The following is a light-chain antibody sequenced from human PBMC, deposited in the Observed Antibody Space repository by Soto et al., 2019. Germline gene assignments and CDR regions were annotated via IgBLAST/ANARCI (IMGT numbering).Light chain of an antibody. CDR3: CSYAGSSTFPYV. J-gene: IGLJ1*01. V-gene: IGLV2-23*02. CDR1: XSDVXSYNL. Sequence: QSALTQPASVSGSPGQSITISCTGTXSDVXSYNLVSWYQQHPGKAPKLMIYEVSKRPSGVSNRFSGSKSGNTASLTISGLQAEDEADYYCCSYAGSSTFPYVFGTGTKLTVL. CDR2: EVS.